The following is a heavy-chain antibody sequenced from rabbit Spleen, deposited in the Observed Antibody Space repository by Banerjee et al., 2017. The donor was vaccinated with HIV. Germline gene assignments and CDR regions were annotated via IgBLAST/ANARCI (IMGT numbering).Heavy chain of an antibody. Sequence: QQLVESGGGLVKPGASLTLTCKASGFSFSSDYDMCWVRQAPGKGLEWIACIWAGNSVTTYYASWAKGRFTISKTSSTTVTLQMTSLTAADTATYFCARSGYGDVSYSNLWGQGTLVTVS. J-gene: IGHJ4*01. CDR1: GFSFSSDYD. CDR3: ARSGYGDVSYSNL. V-gene: IGHV1S40*01. CDR2: IWAGNSVTT. D-gene: IGHD2-1*01.